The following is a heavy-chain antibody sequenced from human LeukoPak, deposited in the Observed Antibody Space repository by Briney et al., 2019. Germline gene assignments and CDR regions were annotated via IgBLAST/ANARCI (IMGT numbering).Heavy chain of an antibody. CDR1: GGSISSSNW. J-gene: IGHJ4*02. Sequence: ASGTLSLTCAVSGGSISSSNWWSWVRQPPGKGLEWLGEIYYGGSTNYNTSLKSRVTISVDKSKNQISLNLNSVTAADTAVYYCARGSRYCSSTSCYADFDYWGQGTLVTVSS. V-gene: IGHV4-4*02. CDR3: ARGSRYCSSTSCYADFDY. CDR2: IYYGGST. D-gene: IGHD2-2*01.